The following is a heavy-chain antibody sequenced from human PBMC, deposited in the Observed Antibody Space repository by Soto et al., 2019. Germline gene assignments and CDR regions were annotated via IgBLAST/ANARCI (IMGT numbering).Heavy chain of an antibody. CDR1: GYTFTSYA. J-gene: IGHJ4*02. Sequence: ASVKVSCKASGYTFTSYAMHWVRKAPGQRLEWMGWINAGNGNTKYSQKFQGRVTITRDTSASTAYMELSSLRSEDTAVYYCARDPRSWAAAANFDYWGQGTLVTVSS. D-gene: IGHD6-13*01. CDR3: ARDPRSWAAAANFDY. V-gene: IGHV1-3*01. CDR2: INAGNGNT.